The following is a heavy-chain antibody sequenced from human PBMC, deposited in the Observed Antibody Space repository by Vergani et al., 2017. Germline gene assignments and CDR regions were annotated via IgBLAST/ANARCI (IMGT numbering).Heavy chain of an antibody. V-gene: IGHV1-8*01. Sequence: QVQLVQSGAEVKKPGASVKVSCKASGYTFTSYDINWVRQATGQGLEWMGWMNPNSGNTGYAQKFQGRVTMTTDTSTSTAYMELRSLRSDDTAVYYCARDGRYDYVWGSYRSWAYWGQGTLVTVSS. CDR1: GYTFTSYD. CDR3: ARDGRYDYVWGSYRSWAY. CDR2: MNPNSGNT. J-gene: IGHJ4*02. D-gene: IGHD3-16*02.